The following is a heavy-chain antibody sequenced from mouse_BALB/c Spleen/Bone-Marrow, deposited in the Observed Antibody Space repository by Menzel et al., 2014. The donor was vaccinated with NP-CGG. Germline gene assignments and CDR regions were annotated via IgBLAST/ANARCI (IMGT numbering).Heavy chain of an antibody. J-gene: IGHJ3*01. V-gene: IGHV1-4*01. D-gene: IGHD2-2*01. CDR3: AREVYGSWFAY. CDR1: GYTFAYYT. Sequence: QVQLKESGAELARPGASVKMSCKASGYTFAYYTVHWVKQRPGRGLEWIGYINPSSGYTNYNQKFKDKATLTTDKSSSTAYMQLSSLTSEDSAVYYCAREVYGSWFAYWGQGTLVTVSA. CDR2: INPSSGYT.